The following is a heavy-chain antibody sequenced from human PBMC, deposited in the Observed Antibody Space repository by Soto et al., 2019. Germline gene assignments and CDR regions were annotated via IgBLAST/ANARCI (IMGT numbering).Heavy chain of an antibody. CDR3: ARSGVRGRNYYGMDV. CDR2: ISYDGSNK. CDR1: GFTFSSYA. V-gene: IGHV3-30-3*01. D-gene: IGHD3-10*01. J-gene: IGHJ6*02. Sequence: GGSLRLSCAASGFTFSSYAMHWVRQAPGKGLEWVAVISYDGSNKYYADSVKGRFTISRDNSKNTLYLQMNSLRAEDTAVYYCARSGVRGRNYYGMDVWGQGTTVTVSS.